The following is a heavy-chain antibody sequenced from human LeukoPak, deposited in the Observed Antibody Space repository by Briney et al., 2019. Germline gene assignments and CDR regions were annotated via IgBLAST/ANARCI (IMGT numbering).Heavy chain of an antibody. CDR2: INPNSGGT. D-gene: IGHD6-19*01. CDR1: GYTFTSYD. V-gene: IGHV1-2*02. Sequence: ASVKVSCKASGYTFTSYDVNWVRQATGQGLEWMGWINPNSGGTNYAQKFQGRVTMTRDTSISTAYMELSRLRSDDTAVYYCARVKAVAGILVAHFDYWGQGTLVTVSS. CDR3: ARVKAVAGILVAHFDY. J-gene: IGHJ4*02.